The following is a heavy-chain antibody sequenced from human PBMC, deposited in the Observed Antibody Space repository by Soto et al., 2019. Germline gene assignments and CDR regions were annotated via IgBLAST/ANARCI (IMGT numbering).Heavy chain of an antibody. D-gene: IGHD3-22*01. Sequence: SETLSLTCTVSGGSISSGVYYWSWIRQHPGKGLEWIGYIYYSGSTYYSPSLKSRVTISVDTSKNQFSLKLSSVTAADTAVYYCARLDYYDSSGYGYYFDYWGQGTLVTVS. V-gene: IGHV4-31*03. J-gene: IGHJ4*02. CDR2: IYYSGST. CDR3: ARLDYYDSSGYGYYFDY. CDR1: GGSISSGVYY.